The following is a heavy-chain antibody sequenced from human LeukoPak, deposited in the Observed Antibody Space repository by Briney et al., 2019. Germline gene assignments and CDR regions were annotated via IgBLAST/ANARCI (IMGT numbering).Heavy chain of an antibody. V-gene: IGHV4-59*01. CDR2: IYYSGST. Sequence: SETPSLTCTVSGGSISSYYWSWIRQPPGKGLEWIGYIYYSGSTNYNPSLKSRVTISVDTSKNQFSLKLSSVTAADTAVYYCARRARAFDIWGQGTMVTVSS. CDR1: GGSISSYY. J-gene: IGHJ3*02. CDR3: ARRARAFDI.